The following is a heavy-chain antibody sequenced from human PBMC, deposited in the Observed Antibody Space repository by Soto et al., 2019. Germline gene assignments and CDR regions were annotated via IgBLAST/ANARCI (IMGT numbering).Heavy chain of an antibody. CDR3: TMLRGRYIYSGLDV. V-gene: IGHV1-2*04. Sequence: ASVEVSCKASGYTFTEYYIHWVRQAPGRGLEWMGWISPNSGRTKSAQKFQGWVTMTEDTSIATVYMELNGLKSDDTAIYFCTMLRGRYIYSGLDVWGQGTTVTVSS. D-gene: IGHD2-15*01. J-gene: IGHJ6*02. CDR1: GYTFTEYY. CDR2: ISPNSGRT.